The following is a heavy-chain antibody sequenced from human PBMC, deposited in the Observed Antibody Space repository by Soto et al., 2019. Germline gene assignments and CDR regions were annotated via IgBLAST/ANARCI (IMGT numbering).Heavy chain of an antibody. Sequence: GGSLRLSCAASGFTFNSYAMSWVRQAPRAGLVWVSAISGNSGSTYYADSVKGRFTISRDNSKNTLYLQMNSLRAEDTAVYYCAKDIVVIPAAGDAFDIWGQGTMVTVSS. CDR3: AKDIVVIPAAGDAFDI. CDR1: GFTFNSYA. V-gene: IGHV3-23*01. D-gene: IGHD2-2*01. CDR2: ISGNSGST. J-gene: IGHJ3*02.